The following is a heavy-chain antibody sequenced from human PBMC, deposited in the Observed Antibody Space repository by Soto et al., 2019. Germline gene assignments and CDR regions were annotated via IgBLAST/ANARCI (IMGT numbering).Heavy chain of an antibody. CDR3: ATEVPYYYDSSGYFDY. J-gene: IGHJ4*02. Sequence: GGSLRLSCGVSGFTFSGYWMTWVRQAPGKGLGWVSAISGSGGSTYYADSVKGRFTISRDNSKNTLYLQMNSLRAEDTAVYYCATEVPYYYDSSGYFDYWGQGTLVTVSS. CDR1: GFTFSGYW. D-gene: IGHD3-22*01. CDR2: ISGSGGST. V-gene: IGHV3-23*01.